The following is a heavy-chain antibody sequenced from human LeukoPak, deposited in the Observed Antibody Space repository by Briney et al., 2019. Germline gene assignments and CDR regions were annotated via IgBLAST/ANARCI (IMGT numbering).Heavy chain of an antibody. Sequence: GGSLRLSCAASGFTFSSYAMNWVRQAPGKGLEWVSAIGVSAGRTYYADSVKGRFTISRDSSKSTLYLQMNSLRAEDTTVYYCARVHMETYNDNDSGNTCFDSWGQGTLVTVSS. CDR2: IGVSAGRT. CDR1: GFTFSSYA. D-gene: IGHD3-22*01. J-gene: IGHJ4*02. V-gene: IGHV3-23*01. CDR3: ARVHMETYNDNDSGNTCFDS.